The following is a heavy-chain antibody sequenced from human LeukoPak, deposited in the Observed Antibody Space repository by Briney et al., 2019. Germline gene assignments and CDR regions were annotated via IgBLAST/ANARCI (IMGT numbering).Heavy chain of an antibody. CDR2: IYPGDSDT. CDR1: GYSFTSYW. Sequence: GESLKISCKGSGYSFTSYWIGWVRQMPGKGLEWMGIIYPGDSDTRYSPSFQGQVTISADKSISTAYLQWSSLKASDTAMYYCARAGSGGASSGCYYDYWGQGTLVTVSS. CDR3: ARAGSGGASSGCYYDY. J-gene: IGHJ4*02. V-gene: IGHV5-51*01. D-gene: IGHD3-22*01.